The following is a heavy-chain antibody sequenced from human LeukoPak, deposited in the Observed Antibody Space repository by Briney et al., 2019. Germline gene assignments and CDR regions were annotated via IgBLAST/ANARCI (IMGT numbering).Heavy chain of an antibody. CDR1: GGSISSYY. D-gene: IGHD4-23*01. CDR2: IYYSGRT. J-gene: IGHJ4*02. CDR3: ARGAYGGLMTY. V-gene: IGHV4-59*01. Sequence: SETLSLTCTVSGGSISSYYWSWIRQPPGKGLEWIGYIYYSGRTNYNPSLKSRVTISVDTSKNQFSLKLSSVTAADTAVYYCARGAYGGLMTYWGQGTLVTVSS.